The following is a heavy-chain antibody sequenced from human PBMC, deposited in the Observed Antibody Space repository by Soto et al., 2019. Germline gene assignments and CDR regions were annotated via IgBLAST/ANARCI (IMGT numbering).Heavy chain of an antibody. CDR2: INQDGSEK. D-gene: IGHD1-26*01. CDR1: ESTVSRDW. V-gene: IGHV3-7*04. Sequence: EVHLVESGGGLVQTGGSLRLSCAIFESTVSRDWMNWVRQAPGQGLEWVAHINQDGSEKYYVDSVKGRFTISRDNAKKSRYLQMNGLRPAYTAMYYCSGGVGDAFWGQGTLVTVSS. J-gene: IGHJ4*02. CDR3: SGGVGDAF.